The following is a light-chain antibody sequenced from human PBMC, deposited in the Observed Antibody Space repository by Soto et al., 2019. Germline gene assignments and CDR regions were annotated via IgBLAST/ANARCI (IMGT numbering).Light chain of an antibody. Sequence: EIVLTQSPGSLSLSPGERATLSYRASQSVSSSYLAWYQQKPGQAPRLLMYGAYNRASGIPDRFTGSGSGTDFTLTIRRLEPEDFAVYYCQQYASAPRTFGQGTKVEI. CDR2: GAY. CDR1: QSVSSSY. CDR3: QQYASAPRT. V-gene: IGKV3-20*01. J-gene: IGKJ1*01.